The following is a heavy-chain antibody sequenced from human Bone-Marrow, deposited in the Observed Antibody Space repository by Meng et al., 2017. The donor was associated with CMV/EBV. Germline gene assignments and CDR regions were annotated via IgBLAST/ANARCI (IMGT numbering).Heavy chain of an antibody. V-gene: IGHV1-46*01. Sequence: ASVKVSCKASGYTFTSYYMHWVRQAPGQGLEWMGIINPSGGSTSYAQKFQGRVTMTRDTSTSTVYMELSSLRSEDTAVYYCARGGVIVPAAKVPSVYYYYYGMDVWGQGTTVTVSS. J-gene: IGHJ6*02. CDR1: GYTFTSYY. D-gene: IGHD2-2*01. CDR3: ARGGVIVPAAKVPSVYYYYYGMDV. CDR2: INPSGGST.